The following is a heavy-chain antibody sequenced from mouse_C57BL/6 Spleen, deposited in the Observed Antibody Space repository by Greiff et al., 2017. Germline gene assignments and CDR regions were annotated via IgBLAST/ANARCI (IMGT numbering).Heavy chain of an antibody. V-gene: IGHV1-72*01. CDR3: AREGVLLRYPLFAY. Sequence: QVQLKEPGAELVKPGASVKLSCKASGYTFTSYWMHWVKQRPGRGLEWIGRIDPNSGGTKYNEKFKSKATLTVDKPASTAYMQLSSLTSEDSAVYYCAREGVLLRYPLFAYWGQGTLVTVSA. J-gene: IGHJ3*01. D-gene: IGHD1-1*01. CDR1: GYTFTSYW. CDR2: IDPNSGGT.